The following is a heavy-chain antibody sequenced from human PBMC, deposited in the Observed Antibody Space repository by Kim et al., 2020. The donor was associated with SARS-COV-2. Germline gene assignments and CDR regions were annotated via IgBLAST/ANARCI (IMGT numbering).Heavy chain of an antibody. CDR3: ATPKYSGYDYVFDY. CDR2: ISRSSSYI. CDR1: GFTFSSDS. V-gene: IGHV3-21*01. J-gene: IGHJ4*02. D-gene: IGHD5-12*01. Sequence: GGSLRLSCAASGFTFSSDSMNWVRQAPGKGLEWVSSISRSSSYIYYADSVKGRFTISRDNAKNSLYLQMKSLRAEDTAVYYCATPKYSGYDYVFDYWGQGPLVTVSS.